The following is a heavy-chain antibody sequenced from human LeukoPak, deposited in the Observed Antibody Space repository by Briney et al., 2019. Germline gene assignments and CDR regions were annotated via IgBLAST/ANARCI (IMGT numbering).Heavy chain of an antibody. CDR1: GGSIISGY. CDR3: GRGGYDAFDI. D-gene: IGHD3-22*01. J-gene: IGHJ3*02. Sequence: SETPSLTCTVSGGSIISGYWSWIRQPPGKGLEWIGYIYYSGTTNYNPSLKSRVTISVDTSKNQFSLKLSSVTAADTAVYYCGRGGYDAFDIWGQGTMVTVSS. CDR2: IYYSGTT. V-gene: IGHV4-59*01.